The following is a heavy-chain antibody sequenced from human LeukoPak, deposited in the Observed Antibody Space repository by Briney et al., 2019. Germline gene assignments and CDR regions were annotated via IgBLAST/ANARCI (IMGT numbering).Heavy chain of an antibody. Sequence: SVKVSCKASGGTFSSYAISWVRQAPGQGLEWMGGIIPIFGTANYAQKFQGRVTITADESTSTDYMEVSSLRSEDTAVYYCAREGAYCSSTSCHLQNWFDPWGQGTLVTVSS. D-gene: IGHD2-2*01. CDR3: AREGAYCSSTSCHLQNWFDP. V-gene: IGHV1-69*13. CDR1: GGTFSSYA. CDR2: IIPIFGTA. J-gene: IGHJ5*02.